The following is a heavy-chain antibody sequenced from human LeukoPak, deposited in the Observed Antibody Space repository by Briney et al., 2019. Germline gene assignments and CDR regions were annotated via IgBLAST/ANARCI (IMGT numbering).Heavy chain of an antibody. J-gene: IGHJ3*02. V-gene: IGHV4-4*07. CDR2: ISTSGST. D-gene: IGHD3-3*01. Sequence: SETLSLTCTLSGRSISSYYWSWIRQPAGKGLEWIGRISTSGSTNYNPSLKSRVTMSVGTSKSHFSLKLSSVTAAGTGVYFCARGAYDFWSGAFDIWGQGKMVTVSS. CDR3: ARGAYDFWSGAFDI. CDR1: GRSISSYY.